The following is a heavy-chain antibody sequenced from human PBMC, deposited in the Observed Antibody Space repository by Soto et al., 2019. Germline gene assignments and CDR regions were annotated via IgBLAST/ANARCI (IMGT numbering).Heavy chain of an antibody. J-gene: IGHJ4*02. Sequence: EVQLLESGGGLVQPGGSLRLSCVASGITFNNYALSWVGQPPGKGLEWVSAISGSAVSTYYADSVKVRFTVSRDNSWSTLYLQIDSPRAEDTPIYYCAKEAGGGTAMVTGYFDYWCQGTLLTVSS. D-gene: IGHD5-18*01. CDR2: ISGSAVST. CDR1: GITFNNYA. CDR3: AKEAGGGTAMVTGYFDY. V-gene: IGHV3-23*01.